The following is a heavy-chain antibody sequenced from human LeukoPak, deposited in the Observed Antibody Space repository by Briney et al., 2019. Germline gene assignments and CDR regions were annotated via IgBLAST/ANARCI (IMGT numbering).Heavy chain of an antibody. CDR1: GYSFTNYW. CDR2: IYPGDSDT. V-gene: IGHV5-51*01. D-gene: IGHD3-22*01. CDR3: ARPVGASSGFYGFDY. J-gene: IGHJ4*02. Sequence: GESLKISCKGSGYSFTNYWIAWVRQMPGKGLEWMGIIYPGDSDTRYSPSSQGQVTISADKSISTAYLQWSSLKASDTAMYYCARPVGASSGFYGFDYWGQGTLVTVSS.